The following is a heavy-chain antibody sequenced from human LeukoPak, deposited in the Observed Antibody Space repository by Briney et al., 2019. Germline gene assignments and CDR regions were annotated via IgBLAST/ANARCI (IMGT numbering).Heavy chain of an antibody. J-gene: IGHJ4*02. CDR1: GFTFSSYA. D-gene: IGHD1-26*01. V-gene: IGHV3-23*01. CDR2: ISGSGGST. Sequence: GGSLRLSCAASGFTFSSYAMSWVCQAPGKGLEWVSAISGSGGSTYYADSVKGRFTISRDNSKNTLYLQMNSLRAEDTAVYYCAKALYSGSYLYYFDYWGQGTLVTVSS. CDR3: AKALYSGSYLYYFDY.